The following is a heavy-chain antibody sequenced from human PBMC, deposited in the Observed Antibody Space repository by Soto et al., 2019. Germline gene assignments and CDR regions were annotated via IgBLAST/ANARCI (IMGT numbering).Heavy chain of an antibody. V-gene: IGHV4-34*01. CDR3: ARGNVVFISPTRSRNRWFGP. CDR1: GGYIRGYY. CDR2: ISHRGST. D-gene: IGHD2-15*01. J-gene: IGHJ5*02. Sequence: SETHRHPRGVEGGYIRGYYGSWIRQAPGRGLEWIGEISHRGSTSYNPSLKSRVSISVDTSRNQFSLKVRSVTAADTAVYYCARGNVVFISPTRSRNRWFGPWGQGSLVTVSS.